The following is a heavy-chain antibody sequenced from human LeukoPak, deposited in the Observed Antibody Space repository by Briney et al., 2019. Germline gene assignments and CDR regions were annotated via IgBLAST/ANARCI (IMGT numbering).Heavy chain of an antibody. CDR1: GGTFSSDA. J-gene: IGHJ6*04. CDR2: IIPIFGTA. Sequence: ASVKSSCKASGGTFSSDAISWVRQAPGQGLEWMGEIIPIFGTANYAHKFQGRVTICADKSTSTAYMELSSRRSEDAAVYYCARGGGYCSGGSCYWYGMDVWGKGTTVTVSS. CDR3: ARGGGYCSGGSCYWYGMDV. D-gene: IGHD2-15*01. V-gene: IGHV1-69*06.